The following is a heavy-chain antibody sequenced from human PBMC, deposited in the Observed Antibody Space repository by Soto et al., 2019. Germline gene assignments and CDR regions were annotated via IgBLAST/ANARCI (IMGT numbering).Heavy chain of an antibody. V-gene: IGHV3-30-3*01. CDR1: GFTFSSYA. CDR3: ARDSTWHQLVSLTVDY. CDR2: ISYDGSNK. D-gene: IGHD6-6*01. J-gene: IGHJ4*02. Sequence: QVQLVESGGGVVQPGRSLRLSCAASGFTFSSYAMHWVRQAPGKGLEWVAVISYDGSNKYYADSVKGRFTISRDNSKNTLYLQTNSLRAEDTAVYYCARDSTWHQLVSLTVDYWGQGTLVTVSS.